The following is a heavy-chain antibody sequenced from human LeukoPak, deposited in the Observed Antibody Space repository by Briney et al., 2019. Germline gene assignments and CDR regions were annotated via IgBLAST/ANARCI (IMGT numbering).Heavy chain of an antibody. CDR1: GFTFSSYG. Sequence: GGSLRLXCAASGFTFSSYGMHWVRQAPGKGLEWVAVIWYDGSNKYYADSVKGRFTISRDNSKNTLYLQMSSLRAEDTAVYYCAKEILYYFDYWGQGTLVTVSS. J-gene: IGHJ4*02. V-gene: IGHV3-33*06. CDR2: IWYDGSNK. CDR3: AKEILYYFDY.